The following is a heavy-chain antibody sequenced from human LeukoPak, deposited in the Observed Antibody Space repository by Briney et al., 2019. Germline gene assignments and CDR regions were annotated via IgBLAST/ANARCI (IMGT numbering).Heavy chain of an antibody. CDR2: ISSSSSTI. Sequence: GGSLRLSCAASGFTFSSYSMNWVRQAPGKGLEWVSYISSSSSTIYYADSVKGRFTISRDNAKNSLYLQMNSLRAEDTAVYYCASAPYDILTGQNWYFDLWGRGTVVTVSS. V-gene: IGHV3-48*01. CDR3: ASAPYDILTGQNWYFDL. J-gene: IGHJ2*01. D-gene: IGHD3-9*01. CDR1: GFTFSSYS.